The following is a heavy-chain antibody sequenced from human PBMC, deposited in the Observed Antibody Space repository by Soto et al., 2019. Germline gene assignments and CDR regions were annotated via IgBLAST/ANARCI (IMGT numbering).Heavy chain of an antibody. CDR3: ARTTYYDILTGYSPYYFDY. D-gene: IGHD3-9*01. Sequence: GGSLRLSCAASGFTFSSYAMSWVRQAPGKGLEWVSAISGSGGSTYYADSVKGRFTISRDNSKNTLYLQMNSLRAEDTAVYYCARTTYYDILTGYSPYYFDYWGQGTLVTVSS. V-gene: IGHV3-23*01. CDR2: ISGSGGST. CDR1: GFTFSSYA. J-gene: IGHJ4*02.